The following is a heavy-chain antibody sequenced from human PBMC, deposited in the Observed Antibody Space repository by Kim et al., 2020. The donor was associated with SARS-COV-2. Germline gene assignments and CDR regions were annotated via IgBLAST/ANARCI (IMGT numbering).Heavy chain of an antibody. J-gene: IGHJ4*02. V-gene: IGHV1-18*01. CDR3: ASTSLTPYGDYDAARGFDY. Sequence: ASVKVSCKASGYTFTSYGISWVRQAPGQGLEWMGWISAYNGNTNYAQKLQGRVTMTTDTSTSTAYMELRSLRSDDTAVYYCASTSLTPYGDYDAARGFDYWGQGTLVTVSS. CDR2: ISAYNGNT. D-gene: IGHD4-17*01. CDR1: GYTFTSYG.